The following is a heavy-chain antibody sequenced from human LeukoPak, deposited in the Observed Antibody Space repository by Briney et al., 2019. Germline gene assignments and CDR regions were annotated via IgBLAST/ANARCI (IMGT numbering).Heavy chain of an antibody. CDR3: ARVLVGPTVSYYYYYYMDV. Sequence: PGGSLRLSCAASGFSFDDYAMDWVRQAPGKGLEWVSGINWNGGSTGYADSVKGRFTISRDNAKNSPYLQMNSLRAEDTALYYCARVLVGPTVSYYYYYYMDVWGKGTTVTVSS. J-gene: IGHJ6*03. CDR2: INWNGGST. CDR1: GFSFDDYA. D-gene: IGHD4-17*01. V-gene: IGHV3-20*04.